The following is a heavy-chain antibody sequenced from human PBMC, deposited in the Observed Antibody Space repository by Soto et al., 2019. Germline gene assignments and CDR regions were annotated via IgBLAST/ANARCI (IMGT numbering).Heavy chain of an antibody. CDR1: GYSFTSYW. V-gene: IGHV5-10-1*01. J-gene: IGHJ6*02. CDR2: IDPSDSYT. Sequence: GASLKISCKGSGYSFTSYWISWVRQMPGKGLEWMGRIDPSDSYTNYSPSFQGHVTISADKSISTAYLQWSSLKASDTAMYYCARGVPAARPYYYGMDGCGQGTTVT. CDR3: ARGVPAARPYYYGMDG. D-gene: IGHD2-2*02.